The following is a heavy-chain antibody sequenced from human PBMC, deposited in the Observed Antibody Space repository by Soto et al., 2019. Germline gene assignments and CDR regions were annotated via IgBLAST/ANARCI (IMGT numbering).Heavy chain of an antibody. CDR3: ARVERGTATTVVDAFDI. J-gene: IGHJ3*02. CDR2: MSHSGGT. Sequence: QVQLQQWGAGLLKPSETLSLTCAVSGGFVSSGSYYWSWIRQPPGKGLEWIGEMSHSGGTHFNPSLKSRVTISVDTSKNQFSLKMTSGTAADTALYYCARVERGTATTVVDAFDIWGPGTMVTVSS. D-gene: IGHD1-1*01. CDR1: GGFVSSGSYY. V-gene: IGHV4-34*01.